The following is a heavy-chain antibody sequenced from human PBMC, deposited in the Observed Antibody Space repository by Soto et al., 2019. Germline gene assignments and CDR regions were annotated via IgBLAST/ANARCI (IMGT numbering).Heavy chain of an antibody. CDR2: ISSDSSYI. Sequence: EVQLVESGGGLVKPGGSLRLSCAASGFTFSSYSMNWVRQAPGKGLEWVSSISSDSSYIYYADSVKGRFTISRDNAKNSLYLQMNSLRAEDTAVYYCARGPDYYDSSGDLDVWCQGTTVTVSS. CDR1: GFTFSSYS. D-gene: IGHD3-22*01. CDR3: ARGPDYYDSSGDLDV. V-gene: IGHV3-21*01. J-gene: IGHJ6*02.